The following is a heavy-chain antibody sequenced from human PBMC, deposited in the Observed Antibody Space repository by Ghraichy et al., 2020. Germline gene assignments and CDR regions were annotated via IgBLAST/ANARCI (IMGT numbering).Heavy chain of an antibody. CDR3: ARGDGYGDYGHDY. D-gene: IGHD4-17*01. J-gene: IGHJ4*02. V-gene: IGHV3-48*01. CDR1: GFTFSSYS. CDR2: ISSSSSTI. Sequence: GESLNISCAASGFTFSSYSMNWVRQAPGKGLEWVSYISSSSSTIYYADSVKGRFTISRDNAKNSLYLQMNSLRAEDTAVYYCARGDGYGDYGHDYWGQGTLVTVSS.